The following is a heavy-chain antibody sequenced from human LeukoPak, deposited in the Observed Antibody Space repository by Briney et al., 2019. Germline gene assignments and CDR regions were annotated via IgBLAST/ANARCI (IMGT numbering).Heavy chain of an antibody. V-gene: IGHV4-59*01. CDR1: GGSISSYY. J-gene: IGHJ4*02. Sequence: SETLSLTCAVSGGSISSYYWSWIRQPPGKGLGWIGYIYYSGSTNHTPSLKSRVPISVDPSKNQFSPKLSSVTAADTAVYYCARAGMTTVTTFGYRGQGTLVTVSS. CDR3: ARAGMTTVTTFGY. D-gene: IGHD4-17*01. CDR2: IYYSGST.